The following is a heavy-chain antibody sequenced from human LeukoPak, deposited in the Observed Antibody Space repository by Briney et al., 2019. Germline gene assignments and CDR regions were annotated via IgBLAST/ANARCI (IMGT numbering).Heavy chain of an antibody. J-gene: IGHJ6*03. Sequence: PGRSLRLSCAASGFTFSSYGMQWVRQAPGKGLEWVAVIWYDGSNKYYADSVKGRFTISRDNSKNTLYLQMNSLRAEDTAVYYCAKEATVSTYYYYYYMDVWGKGTTVTVSS. CDR3: AKEATVSTYYYYYYMDV. CDR2: IWYDGSNK. CDR1: GFTFSSYG. D-gene: IGHD4-17*01. V-gene: IGHV3-33*06.